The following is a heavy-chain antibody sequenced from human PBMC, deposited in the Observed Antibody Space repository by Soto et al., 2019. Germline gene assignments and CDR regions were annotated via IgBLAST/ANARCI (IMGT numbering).Heavy chain of an antibody. D-gene: IGHD3-10*01. V-gene: IGHV3-33*01. Sequence: GGSLRLSCAASGFSLGTYGMHWVRQAPGKGLEWVAVIWYDGRNTYYADSVKGRFTISRDTSKNTQYLQMNSLRAEDTAVYYCTRDGDYYRSGTYGYFDYWGQGALVTVSS. CDR2: IWYDGRNT. CDR1: GFSLGTYG. CDR3: TRDGDYYRSGTYGYFDY. J-gene: IGHJ4*02.